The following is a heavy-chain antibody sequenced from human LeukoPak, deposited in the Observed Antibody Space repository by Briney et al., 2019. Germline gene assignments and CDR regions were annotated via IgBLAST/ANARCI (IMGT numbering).Heavy chain of an antibody. CDR1: GGTFSSYA. Sequence: GASVKVSCKASGGTFSSYAISWVRQAPGQGLEWMGRIIPILGIANYAQKFQGRVTITADKSTSTAYMELSSLRSEDTAVYYCAREAPPDYYDSSGLDYWGQGTLVTVFS. V-gene: IGHV1-69*04. D-gene: IGHD3-22*01. CDR2: IIPILGIA. J-gene: IGHJ4*02. CDR3: AREAPPDYYDSSGLDY.